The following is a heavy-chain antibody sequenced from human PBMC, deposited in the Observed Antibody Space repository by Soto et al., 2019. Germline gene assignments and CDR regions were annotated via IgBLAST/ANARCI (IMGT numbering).Heavy chain of an antibody. Sequence: QVQLVQSGAEVKKPGSSVKVSCKASGGTFSSYTISWVRQAPGQGLEWMGRIIPILGIANYAQKFQGRVTITGDKSTSTAYMELSSLRSEDTAVYYWASLKLEHYDYWGQGTLVTVSS. CDR1: GGTFSSYT. CDR3: ASLKLEHYDY. D-gene: IGHD1-1*01. J-gene: IGHJ4*02. V-gene: IGHV1-69*02. CDR2: IIPILGIA.